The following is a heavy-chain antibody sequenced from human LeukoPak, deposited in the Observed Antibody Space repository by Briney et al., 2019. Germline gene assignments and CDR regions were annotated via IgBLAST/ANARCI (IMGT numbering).Heavy chain of an antibody. CDR3: ARALERYYYDSSGYYAHFDY. CDR2: IYYSGST. J-gene: IGHJ4*02. Sequence: SETLSLTCTVSGGSISSCYWSWIRQPPGKGLEWIGYIYYSGSTNYNPSLKSRVTISVDTSKNQFSLKLRSVTAADTAVYYCARALERYYYDSSGYYAHFDYWGQGTLVTVSS. D-gene: IGHD3-22*01. V-gene: IGHV4-59*12. CDR1: GGSISSCY.